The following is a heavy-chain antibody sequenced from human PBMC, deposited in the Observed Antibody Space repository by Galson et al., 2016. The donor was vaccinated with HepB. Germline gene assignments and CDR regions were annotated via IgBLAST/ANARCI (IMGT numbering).Heavy chain of an antibody. CDR3: ASVENFDY. V-gene: IGHV3-30-3*01. Sequence: SLRLSCAASGFTFSTYAMHWVRQAPGKGLEWVAVISYDGSNRYYADSVKGRFTISRGNSKNTLYLQMNSLRPEDTAVYYCASVENFDYWGQGTLVTVSS. CDR2: ISYDGSNR. D-gene: IGHD5-24*01. CDR1: GFTFSTYA. J-gene: IGHJ4*02.